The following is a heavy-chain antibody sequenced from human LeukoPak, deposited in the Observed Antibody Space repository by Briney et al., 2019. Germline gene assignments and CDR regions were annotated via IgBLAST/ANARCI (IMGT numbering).Heavy chain of an antibody. CDR3: ARDGRPLDY. Sequence: GGSLRLSCAASGFTFSSWWMTWVRQAPGKGLEWVANIKQDGSEKYYVDSVKGRFTISRDNAKNSLYLHMNRLRAEDTAVYYCARDGRPLDYWGQGILVTVSS. CDR1: GFTFSSWW. CDR2: IKQDGSEK. V-gene: IGHV3-7*01. J-gene: IGHJ4*02. D-gene: IGHD1-26*01.